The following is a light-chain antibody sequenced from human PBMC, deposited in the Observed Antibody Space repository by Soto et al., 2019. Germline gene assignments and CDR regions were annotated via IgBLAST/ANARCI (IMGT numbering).Light chain of an antibody. CDR3: SSYTSSSTYV. CDR1: SSDVGGYNF. J-gene: IGLJ1*01. V-gene: IGLV2-14*01. Sequence: QSALTQPASVSGSPGQSITISCTGTSSDVGGYNFVSWYQQHPGKAPKLMIYDVSNRPSGVSNRFSGSKSGNTASLTISGLQAEDEADYYCSSYTSSSTYVFVTGTNVTV. CDR2: DVS.